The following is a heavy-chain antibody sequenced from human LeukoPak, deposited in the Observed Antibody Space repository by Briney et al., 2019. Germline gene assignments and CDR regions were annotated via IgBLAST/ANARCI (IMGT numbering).Heavy chain of an antibody. V-gene: IGHV4-34*01. Sequence: SETLSLTCAVYGGSFSGYYWSWLRQPPGKGLEWLGEINHSGSTNYNPSLKSRVTISVDTSKNQFSLKLSSVTATDTAVYYCARGVGNYDFWSGYHHWGQGTLVTVSS. CDR3: ARGVGNYDFWSGYHH. CDR1: GGSFSGYY. CDR2: INHSGST. J-gene: IGHJ5*02. D-gene: IGHD3-3*01.